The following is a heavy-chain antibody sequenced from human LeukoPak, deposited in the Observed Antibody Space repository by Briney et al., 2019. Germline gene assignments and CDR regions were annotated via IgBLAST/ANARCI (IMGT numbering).Heavy chain of an antibody. D-gene: IGHD1-26*01. J-gene: IGHJ4*02. Sequence: GGSLRLSCAASGFTFDDYAMPWVRQAPGKGLEWVSGISWNSGSIGYADSVKGRFTISRDNAKNSLYLQMNSLRAEDTALYYCAKVGYSGSYDYWGQGILVTVSS. CDR3: AKVGYSGSYDY. CDR1: GFTFDDYA. V-gene: IGHV3-9*01. CDR2: ISWNSGSI.